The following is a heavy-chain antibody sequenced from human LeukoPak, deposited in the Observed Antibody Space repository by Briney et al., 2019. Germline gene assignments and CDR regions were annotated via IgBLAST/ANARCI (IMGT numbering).Heavy chain of an antibody. V-gene: IGHV3-48*01. D-gene: IGHD2-2*02. J-gene: IGHJ4*02. CDR1: GSTFDDYG. CDR2: ISSSSSTI. Sequence: PGGSLRLSCAASGSTFDDYGMNWVRQAPGKGLEWVSYISSSSSTIYYADSVKGRFTISRDNAKNSLYLQMNSLRAEDTAVYYCARDQVPAAIGGYYFDYWGQGTPVTVSS. CDR3: ARDQVPAAIGGYYFDY.